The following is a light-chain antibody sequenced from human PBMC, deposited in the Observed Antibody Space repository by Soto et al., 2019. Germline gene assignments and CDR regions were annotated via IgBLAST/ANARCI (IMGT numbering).Light chain of an antibody. CDR1: QSVSSD. J-gene: IGKJ4*01. CDR3: QHYNDWPLT. Sequence: IVMTQSPATLSLSPGERATLSCRATQSVSSDLAWYQQRPGQAPRLLIYGASTRATGIPPRFSGSGSATEFPLTISGLQSEDFAVYYCQHYNDWPLTFGGGTEVEIK. V-gene: IGKV3-15*01. CDR2: GAS.